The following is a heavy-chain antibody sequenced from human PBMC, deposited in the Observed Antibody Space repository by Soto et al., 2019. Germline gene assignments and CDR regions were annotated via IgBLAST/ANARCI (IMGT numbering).Heavy chain of an antibody. D-gene: IGHD1-7*01. CDR3: ARDPWNYVSGWFDP. CDR2: INAGNGNT. J-gene: IGHJ5*02. Sequence: QVQLVQSGAEEKKPGASVKVSCKASGYTFTSYAMPWVRQAPGQRLEWMGWINAGNGNTKYSQKFQGRVTITRDTSASTAYMELSSLRSEDTAVYYCARDPWNYVSGWFDPWGQGTLVTVSS. V-gene: IGHV1-3*05. CDR1: GYTFTSYA.